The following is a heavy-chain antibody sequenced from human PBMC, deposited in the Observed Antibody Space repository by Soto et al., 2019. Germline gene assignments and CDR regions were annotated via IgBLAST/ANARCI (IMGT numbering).Heavy chain of an antibody. CDR2: ISAYNGNT. V-gene: IGHV1-18*01. CDR3: ALLYYDILTGYSPD. D-gene: IGHD3-9*01. J-gene: IGHJ4*02. CDR1: GYTFTSYG. Sequence: ASVKVSCKASGYTFTSYGISWVRQALGQGLEWMGWISAYNGNTNYAQKLQGRVTMTTDTSTSTAYMELRSLRSDDTAVYYCALLYYDILTGYSPDWGQGTLVTVSS.